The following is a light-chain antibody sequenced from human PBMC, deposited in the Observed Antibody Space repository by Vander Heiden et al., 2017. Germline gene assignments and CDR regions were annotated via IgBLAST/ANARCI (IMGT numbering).Light chain of an antibody. CDR3: QQSYSTPLT. V-gene: IGKV1-39*01. CDR1: QSISSY. J-gene: IGKJ4*01. Sequence: DIQMTQSPSSLSASVGDRVTITCRASQSISSYLNWYQQKQGKAPKLLIYAASSLQSGVPSRFSGSGSGTDFTLTISSLQPEDFATDYCQQSYSTPLTFGGGTKVEIK. CDR2: AAS.